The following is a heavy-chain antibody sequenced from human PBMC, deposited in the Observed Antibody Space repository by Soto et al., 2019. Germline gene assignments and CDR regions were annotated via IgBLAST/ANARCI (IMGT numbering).Heavy chain of an antibody. J-gene: IGHJ4*02. Sequence: TLSLTCTVSGGPIGFGKNYWSWIRQSPGKGLEWIGYVYHTGATFYNPVFKSRLSILVDTSKNQFSLRLTSVTAADTAVYYCARLSHSSSYYFDYWGQGTPVTVS. D-gene: IGHD6-6*01. CDR1: GGPIGFGKNY. CDR2: VYHTGAT. CDR3: ARLSHSSSYYFDY. V-gene: IGHV4-31*03.